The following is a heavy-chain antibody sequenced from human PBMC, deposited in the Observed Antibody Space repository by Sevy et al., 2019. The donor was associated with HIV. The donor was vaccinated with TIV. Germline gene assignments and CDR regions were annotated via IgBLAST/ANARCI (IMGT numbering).Heavy chain of an antibody. V-gene: IGHV3-15*01. Sequence: GGSLRLSCAASGFTFSYAWMSWVRQAPGKGLEWVGHIKRKTDGGTTDYAAPVKGRFTISRDDSKNTLYLQMNSLKTGDTAVYYCTSRRLFYGDYGVGWFDPWGQGTLVTVSS. D-gene: IGHD4-17*01. CDR1: GFTFSYAW. CDR3: TSRRLFYGDYGVGWFDP. J-gene: IGHJ5*02. CDR2: IKRKTDGGTT.